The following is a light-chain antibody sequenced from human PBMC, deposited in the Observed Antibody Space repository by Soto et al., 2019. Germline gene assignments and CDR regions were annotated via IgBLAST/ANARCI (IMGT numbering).Light chain of an antibody. CDR2: GVT. Sequence: QSVLTQPASVSGSPGQSITISCTGTSSDVGGYNYVSWYQQHPGIAPKLLIYGVTNRPSGVSNRFSGSKSGNTASLTISGLQAEDEADYHCSSYTSASTLLYLFGTGTKVTVL. CDR1: SSDVGGYNY. CDR3: SSYTSASTLLYL. V-gene: IGLV2-14*01. J-gene: IGLJ1*01.